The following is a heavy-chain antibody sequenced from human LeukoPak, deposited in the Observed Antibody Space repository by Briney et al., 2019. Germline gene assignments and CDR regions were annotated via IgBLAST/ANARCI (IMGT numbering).Heavy chain of an antibody. Sequence: ASVKVSCKASGYTFTSYGISWVRQAPGQGLEWMGRISAYNGNTNYAQKLQGRVTMTTDTSTSTAYMELRSLRSDDTAVYYCARDYCSSTSCYDWFDPWGQGTLVTVSS. J-gene: IGHJ5*02. CDR1: GYTFTSYG. CDR2: ISAYNGNT. V-gene: IGHV1-18*04. CDR3: ARDYCSSTSCYDWFDP. D-gene: IGHD2-2*01.